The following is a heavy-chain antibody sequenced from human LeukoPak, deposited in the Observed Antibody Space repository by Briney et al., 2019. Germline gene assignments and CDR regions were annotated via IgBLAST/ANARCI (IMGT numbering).Heavy chain of an antibody. J-gene: IGHJ5*02. CDR1: GGSISSYY. Sequence: PSETLSLTRTVSGGSISSYYWSWIRQPAGKGLEWIGRIYTSGSTNYNPSLKSRVTMSVDTSKNQFSLKLSSVTAADTAVYYCARGSIAAAGNWFDPWGQGTLVTVSS. CDR2: IYTSGST. V-gene: IGHV4-4*07. D-gene: IGHD6-13*01. CDR3: ARGSIAAAGNWFDP.